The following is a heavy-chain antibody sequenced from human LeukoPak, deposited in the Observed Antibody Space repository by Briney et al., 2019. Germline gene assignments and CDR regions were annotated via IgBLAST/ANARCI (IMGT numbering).Heavy chain of an antibody. J-gene: IGHJ5*02. CDR3: ARGPPFIVGTTRNWFDP. CDR2: IYTSGST. CDR1: GGSISSYY. Sequence: SETLSLTCTVSGGSISSYYWNWIRQPAGKGLEWIGCIYTSGSTNYNPSLKSRVTMSVDTSKNQFSLKLSSVTAADTAVYYCARGPPFIVGTTRNWFDPWGQGTLVTVSS. V-gene: IGHV4-4*07. D-gene: IGHD1-26*01.